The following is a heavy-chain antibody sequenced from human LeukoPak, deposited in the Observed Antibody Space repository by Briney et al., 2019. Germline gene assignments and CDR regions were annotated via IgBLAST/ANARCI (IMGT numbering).Heavy chain of an antibody. J-gene: IGHJ4*02. CDR2: IRYDGSNK. V-gene: IGHV3-30*02. CDR3: AKGTDDIVVVPATLNY. D-gene: IGHD2-2*01. CDR1: GFTFNTYG. Sequence: PGRSLRLSCAASGFTFNTYGMHWVRQAPGKGLEWVAFIRYDGSNKYYADSVKGRFTISRDNSKNTLDLQMNSLRAEDTAVYYCAKGTDDIVVVPATLNYWGQGTLVTVSS.